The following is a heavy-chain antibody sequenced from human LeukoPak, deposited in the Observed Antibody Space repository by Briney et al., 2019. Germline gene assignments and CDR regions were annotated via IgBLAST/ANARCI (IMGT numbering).Heavy chain of an antibody. J-gene: IGHJ4*02. D-gene: IGHD2-15*01. V-gene: IGHV3-23*01. CDR2: ISGSGGRT. CDR1: GFTFDDYA. CDR3: AKIRSEVVVAATNY. Sequence: GGSLRLSCAASGFTFDDYAMHWVRQAPGKGLEWVSAISGSGGRTYYADSVKGRFTISRDNSKDTLFLQMDSLRAEDTAVYYCAKIRSEVVVAATNYWGQGTLVSVSS.